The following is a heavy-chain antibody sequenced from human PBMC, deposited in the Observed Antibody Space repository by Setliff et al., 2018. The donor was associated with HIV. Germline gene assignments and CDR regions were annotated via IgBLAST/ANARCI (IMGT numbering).Heavy chain of an antibody. D-gene: IGHD5-12*01. CDR1: GGTFSLYA. CDR2: IIPIFNTA. CDR3: ARDQATGYEKVWFSWIDP. Sequence: SVKVSCKASGGTFSLYAINWVRQAPGQGLEWMGGIIPIFNTANYAQKFQGSVTITADGSTSTAYMELSSLRFEDTATYYCARDQATGYEKVWFSWIDPWGQGTLVTVSS. J-gene: IGHJ5*02. V-gene: IGHV1-69*13.